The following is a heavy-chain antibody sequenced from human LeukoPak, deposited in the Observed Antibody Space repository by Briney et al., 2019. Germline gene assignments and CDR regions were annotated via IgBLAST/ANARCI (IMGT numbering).Heavy chain of an antibody. V-gene: IGHV1-18*01. J-gene: IGHJ6*02. CDR3: ARDYGGSYDYYYYGMDV. CDR1: GGTFSSYA. Sequence: ASVKVSCKASGGTFSSYAISWVRQAPGQGLEWMGWISAYNGNTNYAQKLQGRVTMTTDTSTSTAYMELRSLRSDDTAVYYCARDYGGSYDYYYYGMDVWGQGTTVTVSS. D-gene: IGHD1-26*01. CDR2: ISAYNGNT.